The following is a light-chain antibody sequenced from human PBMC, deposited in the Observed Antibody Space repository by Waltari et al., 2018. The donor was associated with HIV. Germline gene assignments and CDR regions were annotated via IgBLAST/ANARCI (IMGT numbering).Light chain of an antibody. J-gene: IGKJ4*01. CDR1: QSVLYSSNNNNY. Sequence: DIVMSQSPEYLAVSLGERATINCRSSQSVLYSSNNNNYLAWFQQKPGQPPKVLIYWASNRVSGVPYRFSGGGSGTDFTLTISSLQAEDVAVYYCQQYYSAPVTFGGGTKVEIK. CDR3: QQYYSAPVT. CDR2: WAS. V-gene: IGKV4-1*01.